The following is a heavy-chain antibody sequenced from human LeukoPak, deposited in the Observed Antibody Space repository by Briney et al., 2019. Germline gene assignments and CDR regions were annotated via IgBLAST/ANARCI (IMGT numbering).Heavy chain of an antibody. J-gene: IGHJ4*02. V-gene: IGHV4-34*01. Sequence: PSETLSLTCAVYGGSFSGYYWSWIRQPPGKGLEWIGEINHSGSTNYNPSLKSRVTISVDTSKNQFSLKLSSVTAADTAVYYCARGVPLGERFDYWGQGTLVTVSS. CDR1: GGSFSGYY. CDR3: ARGVPLGERFDY. D-gene: IGHD3-16*01. CDR2: INHSGST.